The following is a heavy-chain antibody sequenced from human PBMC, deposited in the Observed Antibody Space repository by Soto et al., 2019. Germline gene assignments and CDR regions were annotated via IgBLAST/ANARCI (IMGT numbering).Heavy chain of an antibody. Sequence: EVQLLESGGGLVQPGGSLRLSCAASGFTFPSYGMTWVRQSPGKWLEWVSSISGSAGSTYYADFVKGRFTISRDNSKNTVYLQMNSLRAEDTAVYYCAKDSLRIYDFWSGTGNWFDPWGQGTLVTVSS. CDR3: AKDSLRIYDFWSGTGNWFDP. CDR2: ISGSAGST. V-gene: IGHV3-23*01. J-gene: IGHJ5*02. CDR1: GFTFPSYG. D-gene: IGHD3-3*01.